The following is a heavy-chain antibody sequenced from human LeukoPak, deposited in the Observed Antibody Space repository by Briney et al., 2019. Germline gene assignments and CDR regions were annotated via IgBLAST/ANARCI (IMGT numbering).Heavy chain of an antibody. CDR3: ARVGAWELQRVFDY. V-gene: IGHV3-7*01. CDR2: IKQGGSES. J-gene: IGHJ4*02. D-gene: IGHD1-26*01. CDR1: GFTLTDYW. Sequence: GGSLRLSCAASGFTLTDYWMTWVRQVPGKGLEWVANIKQGGSESYYVDSVKGRFTISRENAKNSLYLQMDSLRVDDTAVYYCARVGAWELQRVFDYWGQGTLVTVSS.